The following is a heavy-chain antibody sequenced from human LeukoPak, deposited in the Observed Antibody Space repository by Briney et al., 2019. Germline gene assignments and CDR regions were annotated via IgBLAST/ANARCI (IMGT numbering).Heavy chain of an antibody. J-gene: IGHJ1*01. D-gene: IGHD4-17*01. V-gene: IGHV3-48*02. CDR2: ISYSSSTI. Sequence: AGSLRLSCAASGFTFSDYSMNWVRQAPGKGLEWISYISYSSSTIYYADSVEGRFTISRDNARNSLYLQMNSVRDEDTAVYYCARDRATVTTKYFQHWGQGTLVTVSS. CDR1: GFTFSDYS. CDR3: ARDRATVTTKYFQH.